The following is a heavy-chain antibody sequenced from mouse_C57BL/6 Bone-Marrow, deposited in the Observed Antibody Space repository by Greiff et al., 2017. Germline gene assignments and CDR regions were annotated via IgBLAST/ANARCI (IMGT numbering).Heavy chain of an antibody. CDR1: GFSLTSYG. Sequence: QVQLKESGPGLVQPSQSLSITCTVSGFSLTSYGVHWVRQSPGKGLEWLGVIWSGGSTDYNAAFISRLSISKDNSKSQVFFKMNSLQADDTAIYYCARGGTLACWGQGTLVTVSA. CDR2: IWSGGST. D-gene: IGHD2-14*01. J-gene: IGHJ3*01. V-gene: IGHV2-2*01. CDR3: ARGGTLAC.